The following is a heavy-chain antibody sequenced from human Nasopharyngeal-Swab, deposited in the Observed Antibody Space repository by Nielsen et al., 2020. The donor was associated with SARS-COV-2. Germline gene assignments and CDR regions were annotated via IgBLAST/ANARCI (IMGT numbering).Heavy chain of an antibody. V-gene: IGHV1-69*01. CDR3: ARAITYYHDGSGSPSYGLDV. Sequence: WVRQAPGQGLEWVGGLIPVFGTTHYSQKFQDRLRVTADASTDTAYMELSSLRSDDTAVYYCARAITYYHDGSGSPSYGLDVWGQGTTVTVSS. J-gene: IGHJ6*02. D-gene: IGHD3-22*01. CDR2: LIPVFGTT.